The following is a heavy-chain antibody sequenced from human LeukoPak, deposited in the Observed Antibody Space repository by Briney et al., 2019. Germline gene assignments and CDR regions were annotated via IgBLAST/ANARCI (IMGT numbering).Heavy chain of an antibody. D-gene: IGHD1-26*01. CDR3: ARDGRFPPEVLPRYFDY. CDR2: IYYSGST. J-gene: IGHJ4*02. V-gene: IGHV4-39*07. Sequence: SETLSLTCTVSGGSISSSNYYWGWIRQPPGKGLEWIGNIYYSGSTYYNPSLKSRVTISVDMSKNQFSLKLSSVTAADTAVYYCARDGRFPPEVLPRYFDYWGQGTLVTVSS. CDR1: GGSISSSNYY.